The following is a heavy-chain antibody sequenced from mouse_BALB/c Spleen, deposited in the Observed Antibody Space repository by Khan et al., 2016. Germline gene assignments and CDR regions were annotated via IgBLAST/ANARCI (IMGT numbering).Heavy chain of an antibody. CDR3: ARDGWGYYAMDY. CDR1: GFSLIAYG. J-gene: IGHJ4*01. V-gene: IGHV2-6-7*01. D-gene: IGHD2-2*01. Sequence: VQLQESGPGLVAPSQSLSITCTVSGFSLIAYGVNWVRQPPGKSLEWLGMIWGDGTTDYNSALKSRLNITKDNSKSQVFLKMNSRQTDDTARYYCARDGWGYYAMDYWGQGTSVTVSS. CDR2: IWGDGTT.